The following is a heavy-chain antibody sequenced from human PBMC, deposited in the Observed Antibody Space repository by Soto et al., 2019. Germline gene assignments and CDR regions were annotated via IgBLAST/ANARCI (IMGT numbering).Heavy chain of an antibody. CDR3: ARSFMVPVDFFDY. CDR1: GFTFSTHA. D-gene: IGHD3-10*01. J-gene: IGHJ4*02. Sequence: LSCVASGFTFSTHAMSWIRQSPGKGLEWIGNIYYSGSTNYNPSLKSRVTMSVDTSKNQFTLKLSSVTAADTGVYFCARSFMVPVDFFDYWGQGTLVTVSS. V-gene: IGHV4-59*11. CDR2: IYYSGST.